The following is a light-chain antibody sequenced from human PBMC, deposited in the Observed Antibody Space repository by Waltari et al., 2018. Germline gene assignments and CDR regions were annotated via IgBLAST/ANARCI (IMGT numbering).Light chain of an antibody. CDR2: EVY. V-gene: IGLV2-8*02. CDR1: SSDIGGYNG. Sequence: QSALTQPPSVSKSLGQSATISCSGTSSDIGGYNGVSWYQQHSGTAPRLLIYEVYEPPSRVSDGFSGSKSGNTSSLTSSGLQADDEADYYCASYRSGHTVLFGGGTRLTVL. CDR3: ASYRSGHTVL. J-gene: IGLJ2*01.